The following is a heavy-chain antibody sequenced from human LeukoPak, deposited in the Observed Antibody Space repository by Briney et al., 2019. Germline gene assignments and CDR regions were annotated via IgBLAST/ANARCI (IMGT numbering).Heavy chain of an antibody. Sequence: ASVKVSCKASGYTFTGYYMHWVRQAPGQGLEWMGWINPNSGGTNYAQKFQGRVTITRDTSISTAYMELSRLRSDDTAVYYCAREEGSCSSTSCHDAFDIWGQGTMVTVSS. CDR3: AREEGSCSSTSCHDAFDI. CDR1: GYTFTGYY. CDR2: INPNSGGT. V-gene: IGHV1-2*02. J-gene: IGHJ3*02. D-gene: IGHD2-2*01.